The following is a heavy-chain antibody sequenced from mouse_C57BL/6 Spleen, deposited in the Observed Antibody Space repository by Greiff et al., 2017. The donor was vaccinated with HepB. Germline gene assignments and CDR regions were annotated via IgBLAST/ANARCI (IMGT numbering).Heavy chain of an antibody. D-gene: IGHD1-1*01. CDR3: ARADGSRVYFDY. V-gene: IGHV1-80*01. CDR2: IYPGDGDT. CDR1: GYAFSSYW. J-gene: IGHJ2*01. Sequence: QVQLQQSGAELVKPGASVKISCKASGYAFSSYWMNWVKQRPGKGLEWIGQIYPGDGDTNYNGKFKGKATLTADKSSSTAYMQLSSLTSEDSAVYFCARADGSRVYFDYWGQGTTLTVSS.